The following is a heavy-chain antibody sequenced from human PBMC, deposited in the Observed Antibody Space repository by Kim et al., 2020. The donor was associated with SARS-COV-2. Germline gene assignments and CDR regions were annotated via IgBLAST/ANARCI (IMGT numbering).Heavy chain of an antibody. CDR3: ARGSGSSGYYP. CDR2: A. J-gene: IGHJ5*02. V-gene: IGHV1-69*04. Sequence: ANYAQKFQGRVTITADKSTSTAYMELSSLRSEDTAVYYCARGSGSSGYYPWGQGTLVTVSS. D-gene: IGHD3-22*01.